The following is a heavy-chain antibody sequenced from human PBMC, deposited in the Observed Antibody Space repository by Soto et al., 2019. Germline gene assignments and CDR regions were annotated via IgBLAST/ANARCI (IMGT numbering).Heavy chain of an antibody. CDR3: XXXXXXXXXXXXXXXXXXV. Sequence: QVQMVESGGGVVQPGRSLRLSCAASGFSFENYGMHWVXQAXXXXXXXXAIXWYDGSLQYYAAAVKGRFTISRDNSKNTLYLEMNSLRAXXXXXXXXXXXXXXXXXXXXXXXXXXVWGQGTTVIVSS. CDR1: GFSFENYG. J-gene: IGHJ6*02. CDR2: XWYDGSLQ. V-gene: IGHV3-33*01.